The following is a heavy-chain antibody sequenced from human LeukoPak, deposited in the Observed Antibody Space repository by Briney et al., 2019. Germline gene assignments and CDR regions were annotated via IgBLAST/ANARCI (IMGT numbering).Heavy chain of an antibody. CDR1: GYTFTSYG. CDR3: ARPGNGVHPLTFDY. D-gene: IGHD2-8*01. V-gene: IGHV1-18*01. CDR2: ISAYNGNT. Sequence: ASVKVCCKASGYTFTSYGISWVRQAPGQGLEWMGWISAYNGNTNYAQKLQGRVTMTTDTSTSTAYMELRSLRSDDTAVYYCARPGNGVHPLTFDYWGQGTLVTVSS. J-gene: IGHJ4*02.